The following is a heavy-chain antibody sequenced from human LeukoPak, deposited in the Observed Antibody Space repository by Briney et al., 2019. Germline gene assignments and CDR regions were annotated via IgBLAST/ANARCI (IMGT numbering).Heavy chain of an antibody. CDR3: TKDRLTGYSFGYSYFDY. J-gene: IGHJ4*02. Sequence: PGGSLRLSCAASGFTFSSYAMTWVRQAPGKGLEWVSTISGSGGSTYYADSVKGRFTISRDNSKNTLYLQMNSLRAEDTAVYYCTKDRLTGYSFGYSYFDYWVQATLVTVSS. CDR1: GFTFSSYA. V-gene: IGHV3-23*01. D-gene: IGHD5-18*01. CDR2: ISGSGGST.